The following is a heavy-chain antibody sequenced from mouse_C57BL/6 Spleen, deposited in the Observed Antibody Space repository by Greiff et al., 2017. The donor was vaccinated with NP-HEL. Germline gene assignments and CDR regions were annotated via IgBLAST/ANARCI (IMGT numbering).Heavy chain of an antibody. CDR2: IDPENGDT. CDR3: TTGYGSSYVGFAY. CDR1: GFNIKDDY. D-gene: IGHD1-1*01. Sequence: VQLKESGAELVRPGASVKLSCTASGFNIKDDYMHWVKQRPEQGLEWIGWIDPENGDTEYASKFQGKATITADTSSNTAYLQLSSLTSEDTAVYYCTTGYGSSYVGFAYWGQGTLVTVSA. J-gene: IGHJ3*01. V-gene: IGHV14-4*01.